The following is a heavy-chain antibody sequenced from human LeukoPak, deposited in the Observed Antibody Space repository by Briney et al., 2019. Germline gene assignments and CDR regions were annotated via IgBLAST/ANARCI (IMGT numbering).Heavy chain of an antibody. Sequence: PGRSLRLSCAASGFTFSSYGMHWVRQAPGKGLEWVAVISYDGSNKYYADSVKGRFTISRDNSKNTLYLQMNSLRAEDTAVYYCAKDGWELLVGYYFDYWGQGTLVTVSS. CDR3: AKDGWELLVGYYFDY. D-gene: IGHD1-26*01. J-gene: IGHJ4*02. CDR2: ISYDGSNK. V-gene: IGHV3-30*18. CDR1: GFTFSSYG.